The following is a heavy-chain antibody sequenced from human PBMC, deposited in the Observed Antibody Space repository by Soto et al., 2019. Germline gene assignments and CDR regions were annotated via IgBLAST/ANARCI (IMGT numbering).Heavy chain of an antibody. CDR2: VHHSGGA. V-gene: IGHV4-34*01. D-gene: IGHD3-3*01. Sequence: SETLSLTCAVYGGSFSGYYWSWIRQPPGKGLEWIGEVHHSGGANYNPSLKSRVTISVDTSKNQFSLKLSSVTAADTAVYYCAKMQNFLPVFPGHYDSGGQEPLVTVS. CDR1: GGSFSGYY. CDR3: AKMQNFLPVFPGHYDS. J-gene: IGHJ4*02.